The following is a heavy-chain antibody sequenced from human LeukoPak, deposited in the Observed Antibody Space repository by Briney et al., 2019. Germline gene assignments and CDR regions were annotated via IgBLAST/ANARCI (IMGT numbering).Heavy chain of an antibody. CDR3: ASPDCSSTSCYSSYYFDY. V-gene: IGHV1-69*05. D-gene: IGHD2-2*02. CDR2: IIPIFGTA. J-gene: IGHJ4*02. CDR1: GYTFSSYD. Sequence: SVKVSCKASGYTFSSYDISWVRQAPGQGLEWMGGIIPIFGTANYAQKFQGRVTITTDESTSTAYMELSSLRSEDTAVYYCASPDCSSTSCYSSYYFDYWGQGTLVTVSS.